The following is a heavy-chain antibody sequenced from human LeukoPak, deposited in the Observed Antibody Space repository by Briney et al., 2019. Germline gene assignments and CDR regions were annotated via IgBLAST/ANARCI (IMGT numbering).Heavy chain of an antibody. Sequence: SETLSLTCTVSGGSISSSSYYWGWIRQPPGKGLEWIGSIYYSGSTYYNPSLKSRVTISVDTSKNQFSLKLSSVTAADTAVYYCARRRSGYSPLDIWGQGTMVTVSS. CDR2: IYYSGST. D-gene: IGHD3-22*01. CDR1: GGSISSSSYY. J-gene: IGHJ3*02. CDR3: ARRRSGYSPLDI. V-gene: IGHV4-39*07.